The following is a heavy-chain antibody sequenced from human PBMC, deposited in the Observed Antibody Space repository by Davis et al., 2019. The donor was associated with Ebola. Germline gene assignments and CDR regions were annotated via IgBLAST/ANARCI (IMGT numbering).Heavy chain of an antibody. CDR1: GYTLPGYY. CDR3: ARRTRLGYFRNDY. V-gene: IGHV1-18*04. J-gene: IGHJ4*02. D-gene: IGHD2/OR15-2a*01. Sequence: ASVTVSCLASGYTLPGYYMHWVRKAHGQGLEWMGWISAYNGNTNYAQKLQGRVTMTTDTSTSTAYMELRSLRSDDTAVYYCARRTRLGYFRNDYWGQGTLVTVSS. CDR2: ISAYNGNT.